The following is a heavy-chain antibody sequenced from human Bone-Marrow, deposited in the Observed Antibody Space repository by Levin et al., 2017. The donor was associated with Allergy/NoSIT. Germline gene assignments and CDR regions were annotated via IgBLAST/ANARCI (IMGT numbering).Heavy chain of an antibody. CDR1: GFTFDDYA. V-gene: IGHV3-9*01. Sequence: GGSLRLSCAASGFTFDDYAMHWVRQAPGKGLEWVSGISWNSGSIAYADSVKGRFTISRDNAKNSLYLQINSLRAEDTALYYCAKGNGMVHYYSYMDVWGKGTTVTVSS. D-gene: IGHD2-8*01. CDR3: AKGNGMVHYYSYMDV. J-gene: IGHJ6*03. CDR2: ISWNSGSI.